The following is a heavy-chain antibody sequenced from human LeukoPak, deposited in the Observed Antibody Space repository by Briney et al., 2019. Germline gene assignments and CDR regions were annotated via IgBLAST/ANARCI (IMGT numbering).Heavy chain of an antibody. CDR1: GYTFTSYA. CDR2: INAGNGNT. D-gene: IGHD3-9*01. Sequence: ASVKVSCKASGYTFTSYAMHWVRQAPGQRLEWMGWINAGNGNTKYSQKFQGRVTITRDTSASTAYMELSSLRSEDTAVYYCARVRFCGVTIFFAPWGQGPLVTVPS. CDR3: ARVRFCGVTIFFAP. J-gene: IGHJ5*02. V-gene: IGHV1-3*01.